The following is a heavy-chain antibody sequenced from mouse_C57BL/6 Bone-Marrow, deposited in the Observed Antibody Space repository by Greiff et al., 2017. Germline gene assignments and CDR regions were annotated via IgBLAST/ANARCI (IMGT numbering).Heavy chain of an antibody. V-gene: IGHV1-5*01. CDR1: GYTFTSYW. CDR3: TSTTVVHNYFDY. D-gene: IGHD1-1*01. J-gene: IGHJ2*01. Sequence: EVKLVESGTVLARPGASVKMSCKTSGYTFTSYWMHWVKQRPGQGLEWIGAIYPGNSDTSYNQKFKGKAKLTAVTSASTAYMELSSLTNEDSAVYYCTSTTVVHNYFDYWGQGTTLTVSS. CDR2: IYPGNSDT.